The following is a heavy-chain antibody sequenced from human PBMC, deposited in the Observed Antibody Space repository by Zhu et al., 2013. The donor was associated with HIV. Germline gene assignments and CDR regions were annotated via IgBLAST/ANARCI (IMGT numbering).Heavy chain of an antibody. Sequence: QVHLMQSGAEVKKPGASVKVSCKASGYTFTNYDFSWVRQAPGQGPEWLGWVSGSNGHTNYAQKFRDRVTMTTDTSTNTAYMELGSLISDDTAVYYCARDPDGVLDFDYWGQGTLVTVSS. CDR1: GYTFTNYD. CDR3: ARDPDGVLDFDY. J-gene: IGHJ4*02. D-gene: IGHD3-3*01. CDR2: VSGSNGHT. V-gene: IGHV1-18*01.